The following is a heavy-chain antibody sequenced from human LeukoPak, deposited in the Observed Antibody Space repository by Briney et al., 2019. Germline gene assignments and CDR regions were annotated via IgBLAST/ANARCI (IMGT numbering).Heavy chain of an antibody. CDR3: ARVDGWDRASAEFDY. CDR2: ISAYNGNT. Sequence: ASVKVSCKASGYTFTSYGISWVRQAPGQGLEWMGWISAYNGNTNYAQKLQGRVTMTTDTSTSTAYMELRSLRSDDTAVYYCARVDGWDRASAEFDYWGQGTLVTVSS. J-gene: IGHJ4*02. CDR1: GYTFTSYG. D-gene: IGHD3-16*01. V-gene: IGHV1-18*01.